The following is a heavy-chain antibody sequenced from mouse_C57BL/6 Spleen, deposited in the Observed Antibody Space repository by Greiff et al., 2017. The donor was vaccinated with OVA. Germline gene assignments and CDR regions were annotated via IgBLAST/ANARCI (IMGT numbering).Heavy chain of an antibody. J-gene: IGHJ4*01. CDR2: INPSSGYT. CDR3: ARELLRDYAMDY. V-gene: IGHV1-7*01. CDR1: GYTFTSYW. D-gene: IGHD1-1*01. Sequence: QVQLQQSGAELAKPGASVKLSCKASGYTFTSYWMHWVKQRPGQGLEWIGYINPSSGYTKYNQKFKDKATLTAAKSSSTAYMQLSSLTYEDSAVYYCARELLRDYAMDYWGQGTSVTVSS.